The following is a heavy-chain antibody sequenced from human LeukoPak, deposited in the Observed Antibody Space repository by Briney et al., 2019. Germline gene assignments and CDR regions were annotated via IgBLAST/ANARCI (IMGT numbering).Heavy chain of an antibody. D-gene: IGHD2-15*01. J-gene: IGHJ4*02. CDR2: IKPDGSDK. Sequence: GGSLRLSCVASGFTFSSYWMSWVRQAPEKGLEWVANIKPDGSDKFYVDSVKGRFTISRDNAKNSVYLQMNSLRVEETAVYYCARGGSDYWGQGTLVTVSS. CDR3: ARGGSDY. V-gene: IGHV3-7*01. CDR1: GFTFSSYW.